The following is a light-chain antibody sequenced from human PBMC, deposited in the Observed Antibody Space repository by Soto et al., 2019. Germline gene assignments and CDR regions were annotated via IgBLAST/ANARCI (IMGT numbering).Light chain of an antibody. CDR3: QQYNNLPPLDT. Sequence: EIVMTQSPATLSVSPGERATLSCRASQSVSSNLAWYQQKPGQAPRLLIYGASTRATGIPARFSGSGSGTEFTLTISSLQSEDFAVYYCQQYNNLPPLDTFGQGTKLEIK. CDR2: GAS. V-gene: IGKV3-15*01. J-gene: IGKJ2*01. CDR1: QSVSSN.